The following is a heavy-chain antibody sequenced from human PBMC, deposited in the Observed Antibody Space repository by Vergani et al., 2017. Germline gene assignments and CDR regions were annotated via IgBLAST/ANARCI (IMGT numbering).Heavy chain of an antibody. Sequence: EVQMVESGGGLVKPGGSLRLSCVASGFTFSHYSMNWVRQAPGKGLEWVSSISGNNDDVYYADSVKGRFTISRDNAKNSLYLDMSSLRAEDTAVYYCAKNPGISTTRHYYAMDVWGQGTTVTVSS. V-gene: IGHV3-21*01. CDR1: GFTFSHYS. J-gene: IGHJ6*02. D-gene: IGHD1-1*01. CDR2: ISGNNDDV. CDR3: AKNPGISTTRHYYAMDV.